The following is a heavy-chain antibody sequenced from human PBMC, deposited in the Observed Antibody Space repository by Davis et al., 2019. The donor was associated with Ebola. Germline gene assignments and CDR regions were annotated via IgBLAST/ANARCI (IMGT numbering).Heavy chain of an antibody. Sequence: GESLKISCAASGFTFSSYTMSWVRQAPGKGLEWVSSISSSGSSAFYTDSVKGRFTISRDNSKNTLYLQMNSLRAEDTAVYYCAKSLAAGRDYWGQGTLVTVSS. D-gene: IGHD6-13*01. CDR3: AKSLAAGRDY. CDR1: GFTFSSYT. CDR2: ISSSGSSA. J-gene: IGHJ4*02. V-gene: IGHV3-23*01.